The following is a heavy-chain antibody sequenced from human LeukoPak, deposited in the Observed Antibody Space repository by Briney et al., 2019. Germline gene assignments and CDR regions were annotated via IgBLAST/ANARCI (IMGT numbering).Heavy chain of an antibody. D-gene: IGHD3-10*01. CDR2: MNPNSGNT. J-gene: IGHJ4*02. Sequence: ASVKVSCKASEYTFTSYDINWVRQATGQGLEWMGWMNPNSGNTGYAQKFQGRVTITRNTSISTAYMELSSLRSEDTAVYYCARGLRYGSGSYYQDWGQGTLVTVSS. CDR1: EYTFTSYD. CDR3: ARGLRYGSGSYYQD. V-gene: IGHV1-8*03.